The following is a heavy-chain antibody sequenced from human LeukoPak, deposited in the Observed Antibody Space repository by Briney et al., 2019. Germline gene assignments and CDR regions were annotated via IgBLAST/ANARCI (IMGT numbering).Heavy chain of an antibody. J-gene: IGHJ4*02. CDR1: GGSISRYY. CDR3: ARCSSSWFYFDY. Sequence: SETLSLTCTVSGGSISRYYWRWIRQPPGKGLEWIGYIYYSGSTNYTPSLKSRVTISVDTSKNQFSLKLSSVTAADTAVYYCARCSSSWFYFDYWGQGTLVTVSS. D-gene: IGHD6-13*01. V-gene: IGHV4-59*01. CDR2: IYYSGST.